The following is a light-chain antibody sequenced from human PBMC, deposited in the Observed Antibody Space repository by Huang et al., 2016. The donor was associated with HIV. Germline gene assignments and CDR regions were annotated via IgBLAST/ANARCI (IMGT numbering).Light chain of an antibody. J-gene: IGKJ2*01. V-gene: IGKV1-39*01. Sequence: DIQMTQSASSLSASVGERVTITCRASQSISRYLIWYQQKPGKAPKVLIHSASSLQSGVPSRFSGSGSGTDFTLTISRLQTEDFATYYCQQSYSSPPTFGQGTKVEIK. CDR2: SAS. CDR3: QQSYSSPPT. CDR1: QSISRY.